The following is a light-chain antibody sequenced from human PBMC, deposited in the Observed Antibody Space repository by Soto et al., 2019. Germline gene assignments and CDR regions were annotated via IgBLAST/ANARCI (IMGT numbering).Light chain of an antibody. J-gene: IGLJ3*02. CDR1: SSDVGGYNY. CDR3: NSYAGSNNWV. V-gene: IGLV2-8*01. CDR2: EVS. Sequence: QSVLTQPPSASGSPGQSVTISCTGTSSDVGGYNYVSWYQQHPGKSPKLMIYEVSKRPSGVPDRFSGSKSGNTASLPVSGLQAEDEAEYYCNSYAGSNNWVFGGGTKLTVL.